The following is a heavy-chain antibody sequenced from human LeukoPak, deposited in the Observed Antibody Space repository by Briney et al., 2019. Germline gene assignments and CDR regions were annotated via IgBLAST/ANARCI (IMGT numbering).Heavy chain of an antibody. Sequence: PSETLSLTCTVSGASFSSSIYYWGWIRQPPGKGLERLGSIYYSGSTYYNPSLKSRVTMSVDTSKNQFSLKLSSVSAADTAVYYCIGSGSYSHFDYWGQGTLVTVSS. CDR1: GASFSSSIYY. V-gene: IGHV4-39*03. J-gene: IGHJ4*02. CDR3: IGSGSYSHFDY. D-gene: IGHD3-10*01. CDR2: IYYSGST.